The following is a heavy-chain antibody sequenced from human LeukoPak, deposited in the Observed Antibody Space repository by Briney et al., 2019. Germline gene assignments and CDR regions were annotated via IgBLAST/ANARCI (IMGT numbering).Heavy chain of an antibody. Sequence: GGSLRLSXXXXXFTFSRYWMSWVRQAPGKGLEWVAKIKQDGSGEYYLDSVKGRFTISRDNAKNSLYLQMNSLRDDDTAVYFCTTGYSSGWYNEGNYWGQGTLVTVSS. CDR1: XFTFSRYW. V-gene: IGHV3-7*01. J-gene: IGHJ4*02. CDR3: TTGYSSGWYNEGNY. CDR2: IKQDGSGE. D-gene: IGHD6-19*01.